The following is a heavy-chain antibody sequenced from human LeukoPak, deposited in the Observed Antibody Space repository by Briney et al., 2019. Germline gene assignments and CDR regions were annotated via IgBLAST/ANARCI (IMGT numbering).Heavy chain of an antibody. V-gene: IGHV1-24*01. Sequence: ASVKVSCKVSGYTLTELSMHWVRQAPGKGLEWMGGFDPEDGETIYAQKFQGRVTMTEDTSTDTAYMELSSLRSEDTAVYYCARDVAFYGSSWHNWFDPWGQGTLVTVSS. CDR2: FDPEDGET. D-gene: IGHD6-13*01. CDR1: GYTLTELS. CDR3: ARDVAFYGSSWHNWFDP. J-gene: IGHJ5*02.